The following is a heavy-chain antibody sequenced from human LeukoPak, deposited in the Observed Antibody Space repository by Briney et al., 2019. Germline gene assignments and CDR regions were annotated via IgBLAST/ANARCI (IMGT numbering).Heavy chain of an antibody. V-gene: IGHV1-18*01. CDR1: GYTFTSYG. J-gene: IGHJ5*02. Sequence: ASVKVSCKASGYTFTSYGIIWVRQAPGQGLEWMGWISAYNGNTNYAQKLQGRVTMTTDTSTSTAYMELRSLRSDDTAVYYCARVGPVLSGWYPETDWFDPWGQGTLVTVSS. CDR2: ISAYNGNT. D-gene: IGHD6-19*01. CDR3: ARVGPVLSGWYPETDWFDP.